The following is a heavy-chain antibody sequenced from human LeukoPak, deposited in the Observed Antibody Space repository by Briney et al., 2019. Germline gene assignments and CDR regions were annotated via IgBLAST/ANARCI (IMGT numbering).Heavy chain of an antibody. CDR3: AKGSIDFDY. Sequence: GGSLRLSCAASGFTFSSYAMSWVRQAPGKGLEWVSGISVSGTGTYYADSVKGRFTISRDNSKNTLYLQMNSLRAEDTALYYCAKGSIDFDYWGQGTLVTVSS. CDR1: GFTFSSYA. J-gene: IGHJ4*02. V-gene: IGHV3-23*01. D-gene: IGHD2-21*01. CDR2: ISVSGTGT.